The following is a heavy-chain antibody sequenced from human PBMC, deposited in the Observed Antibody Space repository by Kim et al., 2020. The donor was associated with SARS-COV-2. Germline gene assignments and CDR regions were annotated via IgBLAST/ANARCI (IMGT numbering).Heavy chain of an antibody. D-gene: IGHD3-10*01. J-gene: IGHJ4*02. CDR2: TSSDGSII. V-gene: IGHV3-30*04. Sequence: GGSLRPSCLASGFTFSSYAMSWIRQAPGKGPEWVAVTSSDGSIIYYADSVKGRFTISRANSRNTLYLDMDSLSAQDTAIYYCAREGYASGTMGDFDYWGQGTLVTVSS. CDR1: GFTFSSYA. CDR3: AREGYASGTMGDFDY.